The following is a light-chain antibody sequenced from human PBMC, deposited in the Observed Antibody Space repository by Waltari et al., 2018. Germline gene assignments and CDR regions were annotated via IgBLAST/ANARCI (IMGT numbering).Light chain of an antibody. CDR2: GKN. CDR3: NSRDSSGNHLV. J-gene: IGLJ2*01. V-gene: IGLV3-19*01. CDR1: SLRSYY. Sequence: SSELTPDPAVSVALGQTVRITCQGDSLRSYYPSWYQQKPGQAPVLVIYGKNNRPSGIPDRFSGSSSGDTASLTISGAQAEDEADYYCNSRDSSGNHLVFGGGTKLTVL.